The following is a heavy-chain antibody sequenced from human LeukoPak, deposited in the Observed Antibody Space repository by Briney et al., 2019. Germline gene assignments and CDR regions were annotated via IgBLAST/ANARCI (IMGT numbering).Heavy chain of an antibody. Sequence: ASVKVSCKASGYTFTGYYMHWVRQAPGQGLEWMGWINPNSGGTNYAQKFQGRVTMTRDTYISTAYMELSRLRSDDTAVYYCARDNSSGWRPFDYWGQGTLVTVSS. V-gene: IGHV1-2*02. CDR3: ARDNSSGWRPFDY. CDR1: GYTFTGYY. D-gene: IGHD6-19*01. J-gene: IGHJ4*02. CDR2: INPNSGGT.